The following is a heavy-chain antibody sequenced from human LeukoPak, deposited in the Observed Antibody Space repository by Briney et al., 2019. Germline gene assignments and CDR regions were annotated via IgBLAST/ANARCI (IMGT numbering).Heavy chain of an antibody. D-gene: IGHD3-16*01. V-gene: IGHV4-4*02. J-gene: IGHJ6*04. Sequence: SETLCLTCAVSGGTISSSNWCIWGRQPPGEGLEWIGEIYRTGSTNYNPSLKSRVTMSVDKSKNQFSLKMSSVTAADTAVYYCARRFGELYPNRYYGMDVWGKGTTVTASS. CDR1: GGTISSSNW. CDR3: ARRFGELYPNRYYGMDV. CDR2: IYRTGST.